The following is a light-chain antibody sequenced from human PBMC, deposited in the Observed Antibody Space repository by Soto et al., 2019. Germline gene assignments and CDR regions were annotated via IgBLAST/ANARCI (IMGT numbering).Light chain of an antibody. CDR2: GAY. CDR3: QKYGSLVHT. Sequence: EIVITQSPGTLSLAPGERATLSSRASQSVSSSYLAWYQQKPGQAHRLLIYGAYSRDTGIPDRFSGSGSVTDFTLTISRLEREDFAVYYCQKYGSLVHTVGRGTKVDIK. CDR1: QSVSSSY. V-gene: IGKV3-20*01. J-gene: IGKJ4*01.